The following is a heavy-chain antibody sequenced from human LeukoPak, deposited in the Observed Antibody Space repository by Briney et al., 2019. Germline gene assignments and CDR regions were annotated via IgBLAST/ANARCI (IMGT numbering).Heavy chain of an antibody. CDR3: ARGEDQQLWLRWSFDY. CDR1: GGSINNYY. Sequence: PSETLSLTCSVSGGSINNYYWNWIRQPPGKGLEWIGSIYYSGSTYYNPSLKSRVTISVDTSKNQFSLKLSSVTAADTAVYYCARGEDQQLWLRWSFDYWGQGTLVTVSS. V-gene: IGHV4-59*12. D-gene: IGHD5-18*01. J-gene: IGHJ4*02. CDR2: IYYSGST.